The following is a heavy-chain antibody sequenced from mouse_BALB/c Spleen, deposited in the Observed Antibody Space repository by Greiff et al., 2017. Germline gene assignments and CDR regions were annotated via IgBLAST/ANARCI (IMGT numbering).Heavy chain of an antibody. CDR3: ARNYGNLYYAMDY. CDR2: ISSGGST. CDR1: GFTFSSYA. J-gene: IGHJ4*01. V-gene: IGHV5-6-5*01. Sequence: EVQGVESGGGLVKPGGSLKLSCAASGFTFSSYAMSWVRQTPEKRLEWVASISSGGSTYYPDSVKGRFTISRDNARNFLYLQMSSLRSEDTAMYYCARNYGNLYYAMDYWGQGTSVTVSS. D-gene: IGHD2-1*01.